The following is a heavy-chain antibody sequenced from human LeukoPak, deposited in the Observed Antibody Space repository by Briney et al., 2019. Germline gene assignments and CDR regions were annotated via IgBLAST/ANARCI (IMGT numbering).Heavy chain of an antibody. D-gene: IGHD1/OR15-1a*01. CDR1: GGSISSYY. CDR2: IYTSGST. J-gene: IGHJ4*02. V-gene: IGHV4-4*07. CDR3: ARENTSGRPHDY. Sequence: SSETLSLTCSVSGGSISSYYWSWIRQPAGKGLEWIGRIYTSGSTNYNPSLKSRVTMSVDTSNNQFSLKLSSETAADTAVYYCARENTSGRPHDYWGQGTLVTVSS.